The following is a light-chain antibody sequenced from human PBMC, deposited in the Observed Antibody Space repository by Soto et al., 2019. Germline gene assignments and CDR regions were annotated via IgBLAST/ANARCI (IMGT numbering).Light chain of an antibody. Sequence: CRASQTVSSYLNWYQQKPGTVPKLLIYATSNLQSGVPSRFSARGFGTDFTLTIRSMPPEDFATYYCQQSFPTPSFGQGTRVEIK. CDR2: ATS. J-gene: IGKJ5*01. V-gene: IGKV1-39*01. CDR3: QQSFPTPS. CDR1: QTVSSY.